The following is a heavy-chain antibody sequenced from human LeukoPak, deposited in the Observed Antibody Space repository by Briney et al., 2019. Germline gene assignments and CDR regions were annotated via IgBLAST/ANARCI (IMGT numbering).Heavy chain of an antibody. V-gene: IGHV3-23*01. J-gene: IGHJ4*02. CDR2: ISDSGGRT. CDR3: ARRAGAYSHPYDY. CDR1: GFTFSSYG. Sequence: GGSLRLSCEVSGFTFSSYGMNWVRQAPGKGLEWVSTISDSGGRTYNADSVKGRFTISRDNSKNTLYLQMNSLRAEDTAVYYCARRAGAYSHPYDYWGQGTLVTVSS. D-gene: IGHD4/OR15-4a*01.